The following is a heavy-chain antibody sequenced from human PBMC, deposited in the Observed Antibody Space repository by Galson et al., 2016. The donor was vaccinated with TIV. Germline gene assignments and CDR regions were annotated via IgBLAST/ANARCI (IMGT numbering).Heavy chain of an antibody. CDR1: GFPFSTYA. CDR2: ISGSGLSS. D-gene: IGHD1-26*01. J-gene: IGHJ6*02. Sequence: SLRLSCAASGFPFSTYAMNWVRQAPGKGLEWVSYISGSGLSSYYADSVKGRFTVSRDNSKNTLYLEMNDLRAEDTALYYCANGIPQIVPLCCAFDIWGQGTTVTVSS. CDR3: ANGIPQIVPLCCAFDI. V-gene: IGHV3-23*01.